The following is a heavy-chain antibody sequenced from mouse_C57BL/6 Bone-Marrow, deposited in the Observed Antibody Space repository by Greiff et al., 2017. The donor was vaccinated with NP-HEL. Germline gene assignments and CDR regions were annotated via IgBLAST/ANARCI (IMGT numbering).Heavy chain of an antibody. D-gene: IGHD4-1*01. V-gene: IGHV5-17*01. CDR3: ARGDWDQGY. Sequence: EVKVEESGGGLVKPGGSLKLSCAASGMHWVRQAPEKGLEWVAYISSGSSTIYYADTVKGRFTISRDNAKNTLFLQMTSLRSEDTAMYYCARGDWDQGYWGQGTTLTVSS. CDR2: ISSGSSTI. CDR1: G. J-gene: IGHJ2*01.